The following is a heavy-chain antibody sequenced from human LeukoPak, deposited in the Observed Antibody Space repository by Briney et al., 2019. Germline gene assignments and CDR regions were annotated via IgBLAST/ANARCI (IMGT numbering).Heavy chain of an antibody. CDR1: GGTFSSYA. J-gene: IGHJ4*02. Sequence: ASVKVSCKASGGTFSSYAISWVRQAPGQGLEWMGRIIPILGIANYAQKFQGRVTITADKSTSTAYMELSSLRSEDTAVYYCARGLSSGYYSAGVDYWGQGTLVTVSS. D-gene: IGHD3-22*01. CDR2: IIPILGIA. CDR3: ARGLSSGYYSAGVDY. V-gene: IGHV1-69*04.